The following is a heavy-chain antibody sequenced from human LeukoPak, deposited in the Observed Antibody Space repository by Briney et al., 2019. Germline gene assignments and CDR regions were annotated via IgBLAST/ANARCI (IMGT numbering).Heavy chain of an antibody. CDR2: IYYSGST. J-gene: IGHJ5*02. D-gene: IGHD2-15*01. CDR3: ARLGYCSGGSCRPDNWFDP. CDR1: GGSISSYY. Sequence: SETLSLTCTVSGGSISSYYWSWIRQPPGKGLEWIGYIYYSGSTNYNPSLKSRVTISVDTSKNQFSLELSSVTAADTAVYYCARLGYCSGGSCRPDNWFDPWGQGTLVTVSS. V-gene: IGHV4-59*08.